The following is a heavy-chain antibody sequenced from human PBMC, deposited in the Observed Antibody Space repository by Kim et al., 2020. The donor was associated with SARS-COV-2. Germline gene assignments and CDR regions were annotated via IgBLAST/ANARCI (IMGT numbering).Heavy chain of an antibody. CDR2: ISAYNGNT. D-gene: IGHD6-19*01. V-gene: IGHV1-18*01. CDR1: GYTFTSYG. J-gene: IGHJ5*02. Sequence: ASVKVSCKASGYTFTSYGISWVRQAPGQGLEWMGWISAYNGNTNYAQKLQGRVTMTTDTSTSTAYMELRSLRSDDTAVYYCARDDRHVRSSGWYPDWFDPWGQGTLVTVSS. CDR3: ARDDRHVRSSGWYPDWFDP.